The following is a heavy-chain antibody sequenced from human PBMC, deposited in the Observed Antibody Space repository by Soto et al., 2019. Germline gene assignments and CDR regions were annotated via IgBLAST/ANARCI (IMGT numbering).Heavy chain of an antibody. V-gene: IGHV4-59*01. CDR3: ARSRREAVAGYTLDN. D-gene: IGHD6-13*01. Sequence: SETLSLTCTVSGGSISSNYWTWIRQPPGKGLEWIGYVYNSGSTNYNPSLKSRVTISEDTSKSQFSLKVNSMTAADTAVYYCARSRREAVAGYTLDNWGQGILVTVSS. CDR1: GGSISSNY. CDR2: VYNSGST. J-gene: IGHJ4*02.